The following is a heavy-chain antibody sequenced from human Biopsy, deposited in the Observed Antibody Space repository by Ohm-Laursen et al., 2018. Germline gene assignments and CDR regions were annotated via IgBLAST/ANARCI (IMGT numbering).Heavy chain of an antibody. CDR3: ARVSRSIYDSTFDSFNI. V-gene: IGHV4-59*01. J-gene: IGHJ3*02. D-gene: IGHD3-22*01. CDR1: GGSFSTYY. CDR2: IDYRGST. Sequence: GTLSLTCSVSGGSFSTYYWTWIRQPPGKGLEWIACIDYRGSTNYNPPLKSRVSISIDTSKNQLSLRLNSVTAADTAVYYCARVSRSIYDSTFDSFNIWGPGTMVTVSS.